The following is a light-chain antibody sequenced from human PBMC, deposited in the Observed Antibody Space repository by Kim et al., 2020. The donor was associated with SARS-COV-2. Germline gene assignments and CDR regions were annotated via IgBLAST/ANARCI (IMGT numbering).Light chain of an antibody. V-gene: IGKV3-20*01. Sequence: PGERATHDCRTSQSSSSSYLGWYQQKPGQPPRLLIYAASSRATGITDRFSGSGSGTDFTLTITRLEPEDFAVYYCQQYGSSLPWTFGQGTKVDIK. CDR3: QQYGSSLPWT. CDR1: QSSSSSY. J-gene: IGKJ1*01. CDR2: AAS.